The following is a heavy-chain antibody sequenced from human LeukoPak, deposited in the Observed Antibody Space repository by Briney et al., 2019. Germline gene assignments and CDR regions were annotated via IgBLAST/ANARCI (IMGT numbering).Heavy chain of an antibody. CDR1: GFAFPNYW. CDR3: ARDRDDGGFEY. D-gene: IGHD4-23*01. CDR2: INQDGRVK. J-gene: IGHJ4*02. V-gene: IGHV3-7*01. Sequence: GGSLRLSCAASGFAFPNYWMSWVRQAPEKGLEWVANINQDGRVKQYVDSMKGRFTISRDNAKNSLYLQMNSLRAEDTAVYYCARDRDDGGFEYWGQGTLVTVSS.